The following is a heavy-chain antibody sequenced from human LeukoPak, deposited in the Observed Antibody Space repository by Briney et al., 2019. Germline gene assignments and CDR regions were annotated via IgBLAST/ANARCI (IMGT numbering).Heavy chain of an antibody. D-gene: IGHD3-22*01. CDR3: AHTAMIVVEDAFDI. V-gene: IGHV2-5*01. J-gene: IGHJ3*02. CDR2: IYWNDGK. Sequence: SGPTLVNPTQTLTLTCTFSGFSLSTSGVGVGWIRQPPGKALEWLALIYWNDGKRYSPSLKSRLTITKDTSKNQVVLTMTNMDPVDTATYYCAHTAMIVVEDAFDIWGQGTMVTVSS. CDR1: GFSLSTSGVG.